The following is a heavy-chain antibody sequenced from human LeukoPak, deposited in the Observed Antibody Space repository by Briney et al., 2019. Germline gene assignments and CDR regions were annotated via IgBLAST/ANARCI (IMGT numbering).Heavy chain of an antibody. V-gene: IGHV1-46*01. CDR2: INPSGGST. CDR3: ARDGYCSSTSCQAFDY. Sequence: ASVKVSCKASGYTFTSYYMHWVRQAPGQGLEWMGIINPSGGSTSYAQKFQGRVTMTRDMSTSTVYMELSSLRSEDTAVYYCARDGYCSSTSCQAFDYWGQGTLVTVSS. J-gene: IGHJ4*02. CDR1: GYTFTSYY. D-gene: IGHD2-2*03.